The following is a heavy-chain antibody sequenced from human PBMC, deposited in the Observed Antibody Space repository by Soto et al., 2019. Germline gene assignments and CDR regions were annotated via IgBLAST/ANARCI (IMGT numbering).Heavy chain of an antibody. CDR2: IHYSGSV. V-gene: IGHV4-30-4*01. Sequence: QVQLQESGPGLVRPSQTLSLTCTVSGGSISSDHYHWTWIRQTPGKALEWIGYIHYSGSVYYNPSLPSRVTMSVDTSKNLFSLKLSSVTAADTAVYFCVREDDGGDRDYYGLDVWGQGTTVTVSS. CDR1: GGSISSDHYH. J-gene: IGHJ6*02. D-gene: IGHD4-17*01. CDR3: VREDDGGDRDYYGLDV.